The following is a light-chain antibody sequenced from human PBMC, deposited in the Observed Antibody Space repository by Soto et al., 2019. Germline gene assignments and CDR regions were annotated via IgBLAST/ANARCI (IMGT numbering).Light chain of an antibody. V-gene: IGKV1-9*01. CDR2: AAS. Sequence: DIQLTQSPSFLSASVGDRVTIPCRASQGISSYLAWYQQKPGKAPKLLIYAASTLQSGVPPRFSGSGSVTEFTFAISSLLPEDFATYDGQQLNSYPYNFGQGTKLQIK. J-gene: IGKJ2*01. CDR1: QGISSY. CDR3: QQLNSYPYN.